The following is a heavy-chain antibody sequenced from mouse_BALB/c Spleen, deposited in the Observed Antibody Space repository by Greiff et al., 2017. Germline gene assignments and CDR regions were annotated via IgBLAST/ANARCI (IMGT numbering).Heavy chain of an antibody. CDR2: IRNKANGYTT. D-gene: IGHD2-3*01. V-gene: IGHV7-3*02. Sequence: EVQRVESGGGLVQPGGSLRLSCATSGFTFTDYYMSWVRQPPGKALEWLGFIRNKANGYTTEYSASVKGRFTISRDNSQSILYLQMNTLRAEDSATYYCAREGDGYYGYYAMDYWGQGTSVTVSS. CDR1: GFTFTDYY. CDR3: AREGDGYYGYYAMDY. J-gene: IGHJ4*01.